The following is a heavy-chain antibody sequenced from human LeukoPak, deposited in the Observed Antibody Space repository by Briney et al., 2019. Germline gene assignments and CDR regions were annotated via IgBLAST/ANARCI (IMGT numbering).Heavy chain of an antibody. CDR1: GGSVSGHY. D-gene: IGHD3-22*01. V-gene: IGHV4-59*02. Sequence: SESLSLTCSVSGGSVSGHYWSWIRQPPGKGLEWIGYAHSSGSTSYNPSLKGRITILVDTSQNQFSLKLTSVTAADSAVYYCARVGDTSSYYYFFDYWGQGTLVTASS. J-gene: IGHJ4*02. CDR2: AHSSGST. CDR3: ARVGDTSSYYYFFDY.